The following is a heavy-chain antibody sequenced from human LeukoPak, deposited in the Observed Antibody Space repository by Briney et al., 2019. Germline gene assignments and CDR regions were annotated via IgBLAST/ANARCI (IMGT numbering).Heavy chain of an antibody. V-gene: IGHV4-59*01. CDR1: GGSLSSYY. J-gene: IGHJ4*02. Sequence: SETLSLTCTVSGGSLSSYYWSWIRQPPGKGLERIGYIYYSGSTNYNPSLTSRVTISVDTSKNQFSLMLSSVTAADTAVYYCATGRSGPRLFDYWGQGTLVTVSS. D-gene: IGHD4-11*01. CDR3: ATGRSGPRLFDY. CDR2: IYYSGST.